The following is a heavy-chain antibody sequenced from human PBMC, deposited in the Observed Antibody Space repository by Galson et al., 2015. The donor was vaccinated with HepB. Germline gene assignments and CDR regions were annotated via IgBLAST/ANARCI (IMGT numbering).Heavy chain of an antibody. CDR1: GLTFSSQW. CDR3: TILSTWTQPLEY. CDR2: ISSDGSST. J-gene: IGHJ4*02. Sequence: SLRLSCAASGLTFSSQWVHWVRQAPGKGLVWVSRISSDGSSTNYADSVKGRFTISRDNAKNTVFLQMNSLTAEDTAVYYCTILSTWTQPLEYWGLGTLVTVSS. V-gene: IGHV3-74*01. D-gene: IGHD5-18*01.